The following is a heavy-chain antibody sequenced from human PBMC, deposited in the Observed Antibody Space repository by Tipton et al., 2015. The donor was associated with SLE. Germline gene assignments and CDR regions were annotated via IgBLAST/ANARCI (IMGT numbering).Heavy chain of an antibody. CDR1: GGSISSGGYY. J-gene: IGHJ2*01. CDR3: ARGRYSSGSFDL. CDR2: IYYSGST. V-gene: IGHV4-31*03. Sequence: TLSLTCTVSGGSISSGGYYWSWIRQHPGKGLEWIGYIYYSGSTFYNPSLKSRVTISVDTSKNQFSLKLSSVTAADTAVYYCARGRYSSGSFDLWGRGTLVTVSS. D-gene: IGHD6-19*01.